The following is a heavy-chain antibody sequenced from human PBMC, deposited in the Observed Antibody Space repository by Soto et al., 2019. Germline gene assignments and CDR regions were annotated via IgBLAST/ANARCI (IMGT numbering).Heavy chain of an antibody. Sequence: QVQLQQGGAGLLQPSETLSLTCAVYGGSFSGYYWRWIRQPPGKGLEWIGEINHSGSTNYNPYLKSRVTISVDTAKSQFSLKLRAGTAAYTSVYYCSRASRYHDILTHQTPCYHDHWGRVTRVTFSS. CDR3: SRASRYHDILTHQTPCYHDH. CDR1: GGSFSGYY. J-gene: IGHJ2*01. CDR2: INHSGST. V-gene: IGHV4-34*01. D-gene: IGHD3-9*01.